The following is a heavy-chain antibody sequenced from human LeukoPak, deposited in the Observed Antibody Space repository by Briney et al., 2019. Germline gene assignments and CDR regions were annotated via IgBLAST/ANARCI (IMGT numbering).Heavy chain of an antibody. CDR2: INPNSGGT. CDR3: ARGSSYDFWSDYHTLPDY. Sequence: GASVKVSCKASGYTFTGYYMHWVRQAPGQGLEWMGWINPNSGGTNYAQKFQGRVTMTRDTSISTAYMELSRLRSDDTAVYYCARGSSYDFWSDYHTLPDYWGQGTLVTVSS. CDR1: GYTFTGYY. V-gene: IGHV1-2*02. J-gene: IGHJ4*02. D-gene: IGHD3-3*01.